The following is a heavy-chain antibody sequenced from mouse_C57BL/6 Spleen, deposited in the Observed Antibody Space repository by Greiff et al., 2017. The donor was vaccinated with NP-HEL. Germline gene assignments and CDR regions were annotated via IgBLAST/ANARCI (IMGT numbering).Heavy chain of an antibody. CDR3: SRDGDYDWFAY. V-gene: IGHV1-19*01. CDR2: INPYNGGT. D-gene: IGHD2-4*01. Sequence: VQLQQSGPVLVKPGASVKMSCKASGYTFTDYYMNWVKQSHGKSLEWIGVINPYNGGTSYNQKFKGKATLTVDKSSSTAYMELNSLTSEDSAVYYWSRDGDYDWFAYWGQRTLVTVSA. J-gene: IGHJ3*01. CDR1: GYTFTDYY.